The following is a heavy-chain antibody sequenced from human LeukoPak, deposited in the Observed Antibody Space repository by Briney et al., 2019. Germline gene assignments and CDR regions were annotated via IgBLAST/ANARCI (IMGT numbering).Heavy chain of an antibody. V-gene: IGHV1-2*06. D-gene: IGHD1-26*01. J-gene: IGHJ4*02. CDR2: INPNSGGT. Sequence: ASVKVSCKASRYTFTGYYMHWVRQAPGQGLEWMGRINPNSGGTNYAQKFQGRVTMTRDTSISTAYMELSRLRSDDTAVYYCARVVGGSYVSGLGYWGQGTLVTVSS. CDR3: ARVVGGSYVSGLGY. CDR1: RYTFTGYY.